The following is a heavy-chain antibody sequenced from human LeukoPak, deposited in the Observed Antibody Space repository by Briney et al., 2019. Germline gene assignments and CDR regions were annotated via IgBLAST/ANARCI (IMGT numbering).Heavy chain of an antibody. V-gene: IGHV4-59*01. Sequence: SETLSLTCTVSDDSFSSYYWSWIRQPPGKPLEWIGFIYHSGSTNYNPSLKSRVTISVDTSKNQFSLKLNSVTAADTAVYYCARQDADYFDFWGQGTLVTVSS. CDR1: DDSFSSYY. D-gene: IGHD6-25*01. CDR2: IYHSGST. CDR3: ARQDADYFDF. J-gene: IGHJ4*02.